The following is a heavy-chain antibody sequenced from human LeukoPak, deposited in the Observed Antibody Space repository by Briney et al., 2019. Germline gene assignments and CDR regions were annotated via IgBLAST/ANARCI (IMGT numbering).Heavy chain of an antibody. CDR1: GYSISSYY. CDR3: ATALMVRGVKGYYYGMDV. Sequence: SETLSLTCTVSGYSISSYYWSWIRQPPGQGLEWIGYIDYSGSTNYNPSLKSRVTISVDTPKNQFYLKLSSVTAADTDVYYCATALMVRGVKGYYYGMDVWGQGTTVTVSS. D-gene: IGHD3-10*01. V-gene: IGHV4-59*01. J-gene: IGHJ6*02. CDR2: IDYSGST.